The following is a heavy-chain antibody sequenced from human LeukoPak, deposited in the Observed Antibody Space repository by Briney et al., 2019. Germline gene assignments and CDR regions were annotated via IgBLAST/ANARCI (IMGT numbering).Heavy chain of an antibody. CDR2: INHSGST. Sequence: SSETLSLTCAVYGGSFSGYYWSWIRQPPGKGLEWIGEINHSGSTNYNPSLKSRVTISVDTSKNQFSLKLSSVTAADTAVYYCARCMWTEGGYDFWSGHPTGPEYYFDYWGQGTLVTVSS. J-gene: IGHJ4*02. CDR3: ARCMWTEGGYDFWSGHPTGPEYYFDY. V-gene: IGHV4-34*01. CDR1: GGSFSGYY. D-gene: IGHD3-3*01.